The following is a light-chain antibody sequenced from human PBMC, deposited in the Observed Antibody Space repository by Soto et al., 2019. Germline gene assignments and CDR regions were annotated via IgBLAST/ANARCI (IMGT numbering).Light chain of an antibody. V-gene: IGKV1-5*03. CDR1: QSINNW. CDR2: KTS. Sequence: IHMSDSPSTLPASVLARVTITFLASQSINNWLAWYQQKPGKAPKLLIYKTSALDSGVPSRFSGSGSGTEFSLTISSLQPDDFATYYCQQYKSFSLTFGGGTKVDIK. J-gene: IGKJ4*01. CDR3: QQYKSFSLT.